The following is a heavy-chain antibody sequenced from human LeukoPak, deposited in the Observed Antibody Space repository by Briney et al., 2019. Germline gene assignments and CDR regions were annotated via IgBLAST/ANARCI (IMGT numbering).Heavy chain of an antibody. CDR3: AKDPSFLGTGWYFDL. Sequence: PGGSLRLSCAASGFTFINYDMNWVRQAPGKGLEWVSSISSSGDSTYYADSVKGRFTISRDNSKNTLYVQMNSLRAEDTAVYYCAKDPSFLGTGWYFDLWGRGTLVTVSS. D-gene: IGHD3/OR15-3a*01. V-gene: IGHV3-23*01. CDR1: GFTFINYD. CDR2: ISSSGDST. J-gene: IGHJ2*01.